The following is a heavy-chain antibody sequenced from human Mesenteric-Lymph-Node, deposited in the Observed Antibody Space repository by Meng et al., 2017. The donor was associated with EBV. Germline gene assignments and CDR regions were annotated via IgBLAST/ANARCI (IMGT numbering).Heavy chain of an antibody. CDR3: ARGGVLSYYALDY. Sequence: QKWGTSLLSASETLSLTCAVYCGSFSGYYWSWIRQPPGKGLEGIGEINHSGSTNYNPSLKSRVTISVDTSKNQFSLKLSSVTAADTAVYYCARGGVLSYYALDYWGQGTLVTVSS. D-gene: IGHD1-26*01. J-gene: IGHJ4*02. CDR2: INHSGST. V-gene: IGHV4-34*01. CDR1: CGSFSGYY.